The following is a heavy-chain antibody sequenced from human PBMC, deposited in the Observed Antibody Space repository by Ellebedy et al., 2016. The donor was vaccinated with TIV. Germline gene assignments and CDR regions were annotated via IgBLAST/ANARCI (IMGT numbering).Heavy chain of an antibody. CDR1: GGSVSSYY. V-gene: IGHV4-59*08. Sequence: MPSETLSLTCTVSGGSVSSYYWSWIRQPPGKGLEWIGYIFYSWSTNYSPSLKSRVTISLDTSKNQFSLKLNSVTAADTAVYYCAGDYGAYFDYWGQGTLVTVSS. J-gene: IGHJ4*02. CDR2: IFYSWST. CDR3: AGDYGAYFDY. D-gene: IGHD4-17*01.